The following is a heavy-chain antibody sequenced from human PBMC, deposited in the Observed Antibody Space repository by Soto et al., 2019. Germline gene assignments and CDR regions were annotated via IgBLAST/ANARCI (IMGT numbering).Heavy chain of an antibody. Sequence: ASVKVSCKASGYTFTSYGISWVRQAPGQGLEWMGWISAYNGNTNYAQKLQGRVTMTTDTSTSTAYMELRSLRSDDTAVYYCERGGAFYDSSGYYLMDYWGQGTLVTVSS. V-gene: IGHV1-18*01. CDR3: ERGGAFYDSSGYYLMDY. J-gene: IGHJ4*02. CDR1: GYTFTSYG. CDR2: ISAYNGNT. D-gene: IGHD3-22*01.